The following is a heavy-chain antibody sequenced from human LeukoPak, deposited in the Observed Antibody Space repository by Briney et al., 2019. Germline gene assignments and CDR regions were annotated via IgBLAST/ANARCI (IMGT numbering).Heavy chain of an antibody. D-gene: IGHD6-19*01. CDR2: IKQDGSEK. CDR3: ARWGSGWYGDAFDI. Sequence: GGSLRLSCAASGFTFSSYWMSWVRQAPGKGLEWVANIKQDGSEKYYVDSVKGRFTISRDNAKNSLYLQMNSLRAEDTAVYYCARWGSGWYGDAFDIWGQGTMVTVSS. CDR1: GFTFSSYW. J-gene: IGHJ3*02. V-gene: IGHV3-7*01.